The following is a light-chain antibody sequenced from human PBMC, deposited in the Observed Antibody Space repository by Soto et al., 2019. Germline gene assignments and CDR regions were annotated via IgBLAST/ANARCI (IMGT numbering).Light chain of an antibody. Sequence: QSVLTQPPSASGTPGQRVTISCSGSSSNIGSNFLFWYQQLPGMAPKLLIYRNNQRPSGVPDRFSGSKSGTSASLAISGLRSEDEADYYCAAWDDSLSGYVFGTGTKVTVL. V-gene: IGLV1-47*01. J-gene: IGLJ1*01. CDR3: AAWDDSLSGYV. CDR1: SSNIGSNF. CDR2: RNN.